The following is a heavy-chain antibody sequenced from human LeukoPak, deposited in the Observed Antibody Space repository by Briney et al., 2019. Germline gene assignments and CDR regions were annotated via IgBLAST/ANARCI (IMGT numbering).Heavy chain of an antibody. CDR1: GYTFSSYG. CDR2: ISDYNGNT. J-gene: IGHJ5*02. D-gene: IGHD4-11*01. Sequence: ASVKVSCKASGYTFSSYGISWVRQAPGQGEEWMGWISDYNGNTTYAQKLQGRVTMTTDTSTSTAYMELRSLRSDDTAVYYCARDLYRDSLPVSWFDPWGQGTLVTVSS. V-gene: IGHV1-18*01. CDR3: ARDLYRDSLPVSWFDP.